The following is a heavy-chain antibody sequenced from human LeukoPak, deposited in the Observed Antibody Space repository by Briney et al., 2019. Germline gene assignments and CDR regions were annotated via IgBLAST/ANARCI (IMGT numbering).Heavy chain of an antibody. CDR3: ANSGSYYD. D-gene: IGHD1-26*01. CDR1: GGSISSSSYY. Sequence: SETLSLTCTVSGGSISSSSYYWGWIRQPPGNGLEWIGSIYYSGSTYYNPSLKSRVTISVDTSKNQFSLKLSSVTAADTAVYYCANSGSYYDWGQGTLVTVSS. CDR2: IYYSGST. V-gene: IGHV4-39*07. J-gene: IGHJ4*02.